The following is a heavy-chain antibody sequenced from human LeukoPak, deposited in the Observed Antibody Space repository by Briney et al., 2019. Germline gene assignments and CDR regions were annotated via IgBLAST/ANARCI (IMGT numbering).Heavy chain of an antibody. Sequence: SVKVSCKASGGTFSSYAISWVRRAPGQGLEWMGGIIPIFGTANYAQKFQGRVTITADESTSTAYMELSSLRSEDTAVYYCARGEPYGSGSYYNPGWFDPWGQGTLVTVSS. CDR3: ARGEPYGSGSYYNPGWFDP. CDR2: IIPIFGTA. J-gene: IGHJ5*02. CDR1: GGTFSSYA. D-gene: IGHD3-10*01. V-gene: IGHV1-69*01.